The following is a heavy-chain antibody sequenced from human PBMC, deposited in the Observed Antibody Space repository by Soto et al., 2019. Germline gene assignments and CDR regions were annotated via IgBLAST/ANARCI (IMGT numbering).Heavy chain of an antibody. V-gene: IGHV3-9*01. J-gene: IGHJ4*02. CDR3: AKDSGDGYCSGGSCYYAIDY. CDR1: GFTFDDYA. CDR2: ISWNSGSI. D-gene: IGHD2-15*01. Sequence: EVQLVESGGGLVQPGRSLRLSCAASGFTFDDYAMHWVRQAPGKGLEWVSGISWNSGSIGYADSVKGRFTISRDNAKNSLYLQMNSLRAEDTALYYCAKDSGDGYCSGGSCYYAIDYWGQGTLVTVSS.